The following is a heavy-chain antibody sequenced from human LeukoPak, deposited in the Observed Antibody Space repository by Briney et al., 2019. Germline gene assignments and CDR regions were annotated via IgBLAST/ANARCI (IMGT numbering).Heavy chain of an antibody. V-gene: IGHV3-30*18. J-gene: IGHJ4*02. CDR1: GFTFSSYG. D-gene: IGHD5-18*01. CDR3: AKDRGYSHGSDY. Sequence: PGGSLRLSCAAPGFTFSSYGMHWVRQAPGKGLEWVAGISYDGRNKEYVDSVKGRFTISRDNSKNTLFLEMNSLRAEDTAVYNCAKDRGYSHGSDYWGQGTLVTVSS. CDR2: ISYDGRNK.